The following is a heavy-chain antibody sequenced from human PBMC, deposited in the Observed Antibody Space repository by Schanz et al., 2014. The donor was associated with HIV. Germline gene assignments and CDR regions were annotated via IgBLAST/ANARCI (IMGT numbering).Heavy chain of an antibody. V-gene: IGHV4-34*01. D-gene: IGHD2-2*02. CDR1: GGSLNGYY. J-gene: IGHJ5*02. Sequence: QVPLQQWGAGLLKPSETLSLTCAVYGGSLNGYYWTWIRQPPGKGLEWIGEINHSGSTNYNPSLKSRVTISIDPSKNQFSLKRSSVTAADTAVYYCARGIRRDCSSPSCNTGWFDPWGQGTLVTVSS. CDR2: INHSGST. CDR3: ARGIRRDCSSPSCNTGWFDP.